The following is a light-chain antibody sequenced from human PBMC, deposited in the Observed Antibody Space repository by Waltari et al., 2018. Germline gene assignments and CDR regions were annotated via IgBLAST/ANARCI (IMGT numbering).Light chain of an antibody. Sequence: DIQMTQSPSTLSASVGDRVTFTCRASQSLLTWLAWYQQKPGKAPRHLMYKASSLQSGVPPRCSGSGSGTEFTLTVSSLQPYDFATYYCQQYNTYAPGPTFGGGTKVEIK. J-gene: IGKJ4*01. V-gene: IGKV1-5*03. CDR2: KAS. CDR3: QQYNTYAPGPT. CDR1: QSLLTW.